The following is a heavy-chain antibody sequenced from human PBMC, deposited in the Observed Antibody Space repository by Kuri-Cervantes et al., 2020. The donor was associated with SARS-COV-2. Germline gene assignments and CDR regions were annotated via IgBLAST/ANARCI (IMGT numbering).Heavy chain of an antibody. J-gene: IGHJ6*02. Sequence: SVKVSCKASGYTFTSYGISWVRQAPGQGLEWMGGIIPIFGTANYAQKFQGRVTITADESTSTAYMELGSLRSEDTAVYYCARVEEYGDSYYYYYGMDVWGQGTTVTVSS. V-gene: IGHV1-69*13. D-gene: IGHD4-17*01. CDR1: GYTFTSYG. CDR2: IIPIFGTA. CDR3: ARVEEYGDSYYYYYGMDV.